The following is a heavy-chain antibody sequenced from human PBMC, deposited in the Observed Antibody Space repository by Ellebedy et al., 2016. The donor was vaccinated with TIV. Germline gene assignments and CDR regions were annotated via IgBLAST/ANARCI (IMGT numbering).Heavy chain of an antibody. CDR1: GYNFTGYP. CDR3: ARDSRYNWNDWDFYHMDV. J-gene: IGHJ6*03. CDR2: INMNTGNP. D-gene: IGHD1-1*01. V-gene: IGHV7-4-1*02. Sequence: ASVKVSCKASGYNFTGYPINWVRQAPGQGLEWLGWINMNTGNPTYAQGFTGRFDFSLDTSVNTAYLQISSLKAEDTAVYYCARDSRYNWNDWDFYHMDVWGKGTTVTVSS.